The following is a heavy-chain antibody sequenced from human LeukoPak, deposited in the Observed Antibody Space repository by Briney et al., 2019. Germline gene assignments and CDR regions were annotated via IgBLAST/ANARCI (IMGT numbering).Heavy chain of an antibody. Sequence: AGGSLRLSCAASGFTFRNYAMSWVRQAAGKGLEWVSPISGSGGSTYYADSVKGRFTISRDNFKNTLYLQMNSLRAEDTAVYYCAKGESGYDSYFDYWGQGTLVTVSS. CDR2: ISGSGGST. V-gene: IGHV3-23*01. J-gene: IGHJ4*02. D-gene: IGHD5-12*01. CDR3: AKGESGYDSYFDY. CDR1: GFTFRNYA.